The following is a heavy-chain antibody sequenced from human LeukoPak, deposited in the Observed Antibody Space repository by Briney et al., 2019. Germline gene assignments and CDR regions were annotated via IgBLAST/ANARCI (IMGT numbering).Heavy chain of an antibody. CDR3: ARSTLNTNYDILTGYYVGNAFDI. V-gene: IGHV1-8*03. J-gene: IGHJ3*02. Sequence: ASVKVSCKASGYTFTSYDINWVRQATGQGLEWMGWMNPNSSNTGYAQKFQGRVTITRNTSISTAYMELSSLRSEDTAVYYCARSTLNTNYDILTGYYVGNAFDIWGQGTMVTVSS. CDR2: MNPNSSNT. D-gene: IGHD3-9*01. CDR1: GYTFTSYD.